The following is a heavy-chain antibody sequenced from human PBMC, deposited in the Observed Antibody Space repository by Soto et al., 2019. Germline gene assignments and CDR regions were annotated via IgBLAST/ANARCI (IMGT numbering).Heavy chain of an antibody. Sequence: SETLSLTCAVYGGSFSGYYWSWIRQPPGKGLEWIGYIYYSGRTNYNPSLKSRVTISVDTSKNQFFLKLSSVTAADTAVYYCARGYCSSTICYIWDNWFDPWGQGTLVTVSS. CDR2: IYYSGRT. J-gene: IGHJ5*02. D-gene: IGHD2-2*02. V-gene: IGHV4-59*01. CDR1: GGSFSGYY. CDR3: ARGYCSSTICYIWDNWFDP.